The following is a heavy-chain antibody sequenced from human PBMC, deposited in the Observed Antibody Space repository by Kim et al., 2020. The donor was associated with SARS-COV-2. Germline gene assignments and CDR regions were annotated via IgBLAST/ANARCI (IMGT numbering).Heavy chain of an antibody. CDR3: ARGSYGPDY. D-gene: IGHD4-17*01. CDR2: SSA. V-gene: IGHV3-48*02. Sequence: SSAYYADSVKGRLTISRDNAKNSLYLQMNSLRDEDTAVYYCARGSYGPDYWGQGTLVTVSS. J-gene: IGHJ4*02.